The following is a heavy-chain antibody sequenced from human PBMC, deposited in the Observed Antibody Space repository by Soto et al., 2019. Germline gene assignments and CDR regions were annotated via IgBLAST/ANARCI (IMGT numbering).Heavy chain of an antibody. CDR3: AKSTAATFDY. CDR1: GFTFSSYD. V-gene: IGHV3-23*01. CDR2: ISYSGGST. Sequence: EVQLLESGGGLIQPGGSLRLSCAASGFTFSSYDVSWVRQAPGKGLDWVSSISYSGGSTYYADSVKGRFTISRDNSKNTLYLQMNTLRAEDTAVYYCAKSTAATFDYWGQGTLVTVSS. J-gene: IGHJ4*02. D-gene: IGHD2-15*01.